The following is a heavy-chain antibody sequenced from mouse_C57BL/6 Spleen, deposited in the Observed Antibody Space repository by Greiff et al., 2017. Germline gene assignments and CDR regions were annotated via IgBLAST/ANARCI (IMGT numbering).Heavy chain of an antibody. D-gene: IGHD2-1*01. CDR1: GYTFTSYW. CDR2: IDPSDSYT. J-gene: IGHJ4*01. CDR3: ARGGYGNPYYAMDY. V-gene: IGHV1-69*01. Sequence: VQLQQPGAELVMPGASVKLSCKASGYTFTSYWMHWVKQRPGQGLEWIGEIDPSDSYTNYNQKFKGKSTLTVDKSSSTAYMQLSSLTSEDSAVYYCARGGYGNPYYAMDYWGQGTSVTVSS.